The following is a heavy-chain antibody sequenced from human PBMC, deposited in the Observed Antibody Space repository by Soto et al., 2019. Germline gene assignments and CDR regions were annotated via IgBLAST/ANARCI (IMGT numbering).Heavy chain of an antibody. J-gene: IGHJ5*02. Sequence: ASMQVSCEASGYSFTNNDVSCVRQATGQGLEWMGWMNPGSGDTGYAQKFQGRVTMTRDISIATAYMELSSLRSDDTAIYYCARMETFGSLNWFDPWGQGTLVTGSA. V-gene: IGHV1-8*01. CDR1: GYSFTNND. CDR3: ARMETFGSLNWFDP. D-gene: IGHD3-16*01. CDR2: MNPGSGDT.